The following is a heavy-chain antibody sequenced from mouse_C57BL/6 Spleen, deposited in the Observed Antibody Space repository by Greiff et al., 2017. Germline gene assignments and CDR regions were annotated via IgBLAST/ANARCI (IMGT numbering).Heavy chain of an antibody. J-gene: IGHJ4*01. CDR1: GFSLTSYG. Sequence: QVQLQESGPGLVAPSQSLSITCTVSGFSLTSYGVHWVRQPPGKGLEWLVVIWSDGSTTYNSALKSRLSISKDNSKSQVFLKMNSLQTDDTAMYYCARHYGGSSPAYYAIDYWGQGTSVTVSS. CDR3: ARHYGGSSPAYYAIDY. CDR2: IWSDGST. D-gene: IGHD1-1*01. V-gene: IGHV2-6-1*01.